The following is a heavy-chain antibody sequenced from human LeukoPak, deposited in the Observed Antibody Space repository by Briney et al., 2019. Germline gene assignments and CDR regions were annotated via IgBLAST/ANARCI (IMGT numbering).Heavy chain of an antibody. J-gene: IGHJ4*02. CDR3: TTDLYCGGDCYSGGFDY. V-gene: IGHV3-15*01. CDR1: GFTFSNYW. CDR2: IKSKTDGGTT. D-gene: IGHD2-21*02. Sequence: GGSLRLSCAASGFTFSNYWMNWVRQAPGKGLEWVGRIKSKTDGGTTDYAAPVKGRFTISRDDSKNTLYLQMNSLKTEDTAVYYCTTDLYCGGDCYSGGFDYWGQGTLVTVSS.